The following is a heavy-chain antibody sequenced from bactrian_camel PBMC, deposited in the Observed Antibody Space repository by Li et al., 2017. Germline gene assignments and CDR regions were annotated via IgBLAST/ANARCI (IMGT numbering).Heavy chain of an antibody. CDR2: INTGGGST. V-gene: IGHV3S28*01. Sequence: QLVESGGGLVQPGGSLRLSCAASGFTFSSYYMSWVRQAPGKGLEWVSSINTGGGSTYYGDSVKGRVTISRDDAKNTLYLELNNLKAEDTAIYYCSRAGLYAEFDVWGQGTQVTVS. CDR1: GFTFSSYY. CDR3: SRAGLYAEFDV. D-gene: IGHD5*01. J-gene: IGHJ6*01.